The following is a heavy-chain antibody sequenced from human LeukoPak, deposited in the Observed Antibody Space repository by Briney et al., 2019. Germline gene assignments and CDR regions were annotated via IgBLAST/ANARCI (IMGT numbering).Heavy chain of an antibody. CDR3: ARGVSGHYYGSGSHMDWFDP. D-gene: IGHD3-10*01. CDR1: GYNFSSYA. V-gene: IGHV1-18*01. J-gene: IGHJ5*02. Sequence: GASVKVSCKTSGYNFSSYAVGWVRQAPGQGLEWMGWISGYNGDTKYPRDLQGRVTLTTDTSTRTVYMELRSLRFDDTAVYYCARGVSGHYYGSGSHMDWFDPWGQGTLVTVSS. CDR2: ISGYNGDT.